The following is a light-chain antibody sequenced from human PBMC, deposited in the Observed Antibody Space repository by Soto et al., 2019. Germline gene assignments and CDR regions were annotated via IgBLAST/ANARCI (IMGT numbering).Light chain of an antibody. CDR1: QGISGY. Sequence: DIQLTQSPSFLSASVGDRVTITCRASQGISGYLAWYQQKPGKVHKLLIYSTYTLQSGVQSRFSGSASGTEFTLSIRGLQPEDFATYYCQQLNTYLITFGQGTRLEIK. J-gene: IGKJ5*01. CDR3: QQLNTYLIT. V-gene: IGKV1-9*01. CDR2: STY.